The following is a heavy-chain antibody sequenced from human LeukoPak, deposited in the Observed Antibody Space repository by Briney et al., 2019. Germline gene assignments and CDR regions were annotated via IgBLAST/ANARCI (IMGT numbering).Heavy chain of an antibody. V-gene: IGHV3-21*01. CDR2: ISSSSSYI. D-gene: IGHD1-26*01. CDR3: AREPGLSGSYPNCFDY. CDR1: GFTFSSYS. J-gene: IGHJ4*02. Sequence: GGSLRLSCAASGFTFSSYSMNWVRQAPGKGLEWVSSISSSSSYIYYADSVKGRFTISRDNAKNSLYLQMNSLRAEDTAVYYCAREPGLSGSYPNCFDYWGQGTLVTVSS.